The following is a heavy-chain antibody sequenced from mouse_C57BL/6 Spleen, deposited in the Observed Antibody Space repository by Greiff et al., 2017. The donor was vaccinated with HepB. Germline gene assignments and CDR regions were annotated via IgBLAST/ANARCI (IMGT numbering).Heavy chain of an antibody. Sequence: VQLQQSGAELVRPGASVKLSCTASGFNIKDYYMHWVKQRPEQGLEWIGRIDPEDGDTEYAPKFQGKATMTADTSSNTAYLQLSSLTSEDTAVYYCTTRGQLRPSFAYWGQGTLVTVSA. CDR3: TTRGQLRPSFAY. CDR1: GFNIKDYY. D-gene: IGHD3-2*02. CDR2: IDPEDGDT. J-gene: IGHJ3*01. V-gene: IGHV14-1*01.